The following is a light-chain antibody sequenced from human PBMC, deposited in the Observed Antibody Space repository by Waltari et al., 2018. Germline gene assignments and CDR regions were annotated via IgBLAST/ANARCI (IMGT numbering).Light chain of an antibody. Sequence: EIVLTQSPATLSLSPGESATLSCRASQSVTSYLAWYQQKPGQAPRLLIYDASTRATGIPARFSGSGSGTDFTLTISSLEPEDFAVYYCQQRSDWPPGFGQGTKVEIK. CDR2: DAS. V-gene: IGKV3-11*01. CDR1: QSVTSY. CDR3: QQRSDWPPG. J-gene: IGKJ1*01.